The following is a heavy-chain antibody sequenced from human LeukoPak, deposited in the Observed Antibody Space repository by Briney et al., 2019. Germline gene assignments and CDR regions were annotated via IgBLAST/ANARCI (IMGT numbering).Heavy chain of an antibody. Sequence: LETLSLTCTVSGGSISSYYWSWIRQPPGKGLDWIGYIYYSGSTNYNPSLKSRVTISVDTSKNQFSLKLSSVTAADTAVYYCARGYYGSGSYFRGMDVWGQGTTVTVSS. J-gene: IGHJ6*02. CDR1: GGSISSYY. V-gene: IGHV4-59*01. CDR2: IYYSGST. CDR3: ARGYYGSGSYFRGMDV. D-gene: IGHD3-10*01.